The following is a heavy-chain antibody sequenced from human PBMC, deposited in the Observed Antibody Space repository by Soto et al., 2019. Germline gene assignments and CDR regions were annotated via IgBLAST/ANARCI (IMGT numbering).Heavy chain of an antibody. CDR3: ARRLKPDINRTSGEEY. Sequence: EVQLVESGGGLVKPGGSLRLSCAASGFTFSSYTMTWVRQAPGKGLEWVACISSTSTYIYYADSLKGRFTISRDNAENSLYLQMDSLRPEDTAVYHCARRLKPDINRTSGEEYWGQGTLVNVSS. D-gene: IGHD3-10*01. V-gene: IGHV3-21*01. CDR2: ISSTSTYI. CDR1: GFTFSSYT. J-gene: IGHJ4*02.